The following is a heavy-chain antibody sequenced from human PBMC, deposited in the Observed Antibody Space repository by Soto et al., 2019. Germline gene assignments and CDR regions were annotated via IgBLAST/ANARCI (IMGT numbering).Heavy chain of an antibody. CDR1: GGSISSGGYY. CDR3: ARVTDILTGRRIDY. Sequence: SETLSLTCTVSGGSISSGGYYWSWIRQHPGKGLEWIGYIYYSGSTYYNPSLKSRVTISVDTSKNQFSLKLSSVTAADTAVYYCARVTDILTGRRIDYWGQATLVTVSS. J-gene: IGHJ4*02. V-gene: IGHV4-31*03. D-gene: IGHD3-9*01. CDR2: IYYSGST.